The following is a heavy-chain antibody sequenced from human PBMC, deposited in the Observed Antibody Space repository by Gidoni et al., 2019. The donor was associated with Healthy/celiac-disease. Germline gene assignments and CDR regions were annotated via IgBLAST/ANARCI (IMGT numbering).Heavy chain of an antibody. J-gene: IGHJ6*02. D-gene: IGHD5-12*01. CDR3: TTDLLRGGYDPLGYYYYGMDV. Sequence: EVQLVESGGGLVKPGGSLRLSCAASGFTFSNAWMSWVRQAPGKGLEWVGLIKSKTDGGTTDYAAPVKGRFTISRDDSKNTLYLQMNSLKTEDTAVYYCTTDLLRGGYDPLGYYYYGMDVWGQGTTVTVSS. V-gene: IGHV3-15*01. CDR2: IKSKTDGGTT. CDR1: GFTFSNAW.